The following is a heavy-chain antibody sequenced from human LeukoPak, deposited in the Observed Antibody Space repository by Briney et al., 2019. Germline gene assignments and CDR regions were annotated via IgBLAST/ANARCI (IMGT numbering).Heavy chain of an antibody. CDR2: ISAYNGNT. V-gene: IGHV1-18*01. CDR3: ARWPYDAFDI. Sequence: GASVKVSFTASGYTFTIYGISWVRQAPGQGLEWMGWISAYNGNTNYAQKLQGRVTMTTDTSTSTAYMELRSLRSDDTAVYYCARWPYDAFDIWGQGTMATVSS. J-gene: IGHJ3*02. CDR1: GYTFTIYG.